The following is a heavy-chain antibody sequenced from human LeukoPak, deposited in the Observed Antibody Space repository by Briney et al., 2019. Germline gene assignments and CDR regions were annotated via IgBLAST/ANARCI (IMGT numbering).Heavy chain of an antibody. Sequence: GGSLRLSCAASGFTFSSYWMSWVRQAPGKGLEWVANIKQDGSEKYYVDSVKGRFTISRDNAKNSLYLQMNSLRAEDTAVYYCARGGYCSSTSCYRGNYYYYYGMDVWGQGTTVTVSS. CDR2: IKQDGSEK. CDR3: ARGGYCSSTSCYRGNYYYYYGMDV. CDR1: GFTFSSYW. J-gene: IGHJ6*02. V-gene: IGHV3-7*01. D-gene: IGHD2-2*01.